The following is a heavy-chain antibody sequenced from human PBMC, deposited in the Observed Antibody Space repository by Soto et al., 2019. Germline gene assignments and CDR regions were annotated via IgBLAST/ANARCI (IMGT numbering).Heavy chain of an antibody. D-gene: IGHD4-17*01. J-gene: IGHJ6*01. CDR2: IYYSGST. V-gene: IGHV4-39*01. CDR1: GGSISSSSYY. CDR3: XRHGNTVTTGYYYGMDV. Sequence: SVTLSLTCTVSGGSISSSSYYWGWIRQPPGKGLEWIGTIYYSGSTYYNPSLKSRVTISVDTSKNQFSLKLSSVTATDTAVYYCXRHGNTVTTGYYYGMDVWGQGTTVTVSS.